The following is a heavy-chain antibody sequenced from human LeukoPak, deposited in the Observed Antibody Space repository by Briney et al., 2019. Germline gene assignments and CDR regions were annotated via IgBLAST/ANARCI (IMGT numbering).Heavy chain of an antibody. CDR1: GSTFSSYW. D-gene: IGHD3-16*02. CDR3: ARESFSFCYDY. J-gene: IGHJ4*02. CDR2: INSDGSST. Sequence: PGGSLRLSCAASGSTFSSYWMHWVRQAPGKGLVWVSRINSDGSSTSYADSVKGRFTISRDNAKNTLYLQMNSLRAEDTAVYYCARESFSFCYDYWGQGTLVTVSS. V-gene: IGHV3-74*01.